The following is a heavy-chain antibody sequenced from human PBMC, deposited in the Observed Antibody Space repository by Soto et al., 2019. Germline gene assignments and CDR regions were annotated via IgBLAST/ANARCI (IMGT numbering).Heavy chain of an antibody. V-gene: IGHV3-30*18. CDR3: AKDHYDTLTGYYGPDY. Sequence: PGGFLRLSCAASGVTFSSYGIHWVRQAPGKGLEWVAVISYDGSNKYYADSVKGRFTISRDNSKNTLYLQMNSLRAEDTAVYYCAKDHYDTLTGYYGPDYWGQGTLVTVSS. D-gene: IGHD3-9*01. CDR2: ISYDGSNK. CDR1: GVTFSSYG. J-gene: IGHJ4*02.